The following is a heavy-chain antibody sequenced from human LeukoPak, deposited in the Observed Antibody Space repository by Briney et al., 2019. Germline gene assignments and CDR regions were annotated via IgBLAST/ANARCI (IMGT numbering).Heavy chain of an antibody. CDR3: ARELGYSYGPFDY. CDR2: IIPIFGTA. V-gene: IGHV1-69*13. D-gene: IGHD5-18*01. CDR1: GGTFSSYA. J-gene: IGHJ4*02. Sequence: SVKVSCKASGGTFSSYAISWVRQAPGRGLEWMGGIIPIFGTANYAQKFQGRVTITADESTSTAYMELSSLRSEDTAVYYCARELGYSYGPFDYWGQGTLVTVSS.